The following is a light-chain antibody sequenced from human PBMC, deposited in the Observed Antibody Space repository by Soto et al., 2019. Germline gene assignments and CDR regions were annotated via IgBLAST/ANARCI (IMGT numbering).Light chain of an antibody. V-gene: IGLV1-40*01. CDR3: QSYDSSLSGSV. Sequence: QSVLTQPPSVSGAPGQRVTISCTGSSSNIGAGYDVHWYQQLPGTAXXLXXYGXXXRXXGVXXXXSXXXXXXXXXXXVXGLQAEDEADYYCQSYDSSLSGSVFGGGTKLTVL. J-gene: IGLJ2*01. CDR2: GXX. CDR1: SSNIGAGYD.